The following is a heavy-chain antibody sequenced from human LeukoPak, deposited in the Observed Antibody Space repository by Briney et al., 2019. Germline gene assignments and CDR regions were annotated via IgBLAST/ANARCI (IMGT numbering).Heavy chain of an antibody. Sequence: ASVKVSCKASGYTFTSYGISWVRQAPGQGLEWMGWISAYNGNTNYAQRLQGRVTMTTDTSTSTAYMELRSLRSDDTAVYYCARGSRRYDFWSGCQYWGQGTLVTVSS. CDR3: ARGSRRYDFWSGCQY. V-gene: IGHV1-18*01. J-gene: IGHJ4*02. CDR1: GYTFTSYG. D-gene: IGHD3-3*01. CDR2: ISAYNGNT.